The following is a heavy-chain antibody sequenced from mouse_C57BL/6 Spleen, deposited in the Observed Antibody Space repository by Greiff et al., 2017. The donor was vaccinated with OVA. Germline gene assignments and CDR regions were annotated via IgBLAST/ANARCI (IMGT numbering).Heavy chain of an antibody. CDR2: ISDGGSYT. CDR1: GFTFSSYA. V-gene: IGHV5-4*01. CDR3: ARDLGTVVAGDAMDY. J-gene: IGHJ4*01. Sequence: EVHLVESGGGLVKPGGSLKLSCAASGFTFSSYAMSWVRQTPEKRLEWVATISDGGSYTYYPDNVKGRFTISRDNAKNNLYLQMSHLKSEDTAMYYCARDLGTVVAGDAMDYWGQGTSVTVSS. D-gene: IGHD1-1*01.